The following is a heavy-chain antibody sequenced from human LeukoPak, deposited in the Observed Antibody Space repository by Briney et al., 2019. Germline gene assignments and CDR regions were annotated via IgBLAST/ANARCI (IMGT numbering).Heavy chain of an antibody. CDR1: GGSISSSSYY. D-gene: IGHD1-7*01. V-gene: IGHV4-39*07. Sequence: SETLSLTCTVSGGSISSSSYYWSWIRQPPGKGLEWIGEINHSGSTNYNPSLKSRVTISVDTSKNQFSLKLSSVTAADTAVYYCAREYNWNYGAYYYYYMDVWGKGTTVTVSS. J-gene: IGHJ6*03. CDR2: INHSGST. CDR3: AREYNWNYGAYYYYYMDV.